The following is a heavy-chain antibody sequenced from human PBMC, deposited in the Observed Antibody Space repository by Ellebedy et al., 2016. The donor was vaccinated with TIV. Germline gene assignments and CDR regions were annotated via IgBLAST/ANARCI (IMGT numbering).Heavy chain of an antibody. D-gene: IGHD3-10*01. CDR2: ITDSSRT. V-gene: IGHV3-21*03. J-gene: IGHJ4*02. CDR3: ARLADLWFGEIFD. CDR1: GVSFSRYR. Sequence: GESLKISCAASGVSFSRYRMSWVRQAPGKGLEWVSSITDSSRTFYRDSVKGRFTISRDNAKHSLYLEVSSLRVEDTAVYYCARLADLWFGEIFDWGQGTLVTVSS.